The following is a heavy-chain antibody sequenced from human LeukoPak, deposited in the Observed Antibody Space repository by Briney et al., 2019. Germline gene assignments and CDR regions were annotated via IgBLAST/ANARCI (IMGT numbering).Heavy chain of an antibody. CDR1: GGSFSGYY. CDR3: ARQRALGDYYYYYGMDV. D-gene: IGHD6-25*01. J-gene: IGHJ6*04. Sequence: ETLSLTCAVYGGSFSGYYWSWIRQPPGKGLEGIGEINHSGSTNYNPSLRSRGTISVDTSKNQFSLKLSSVTAADTAVYYCARQRALGDYYYYYGMDVWGKGTTVTVSS. V-gene: IGHV4-34*01. CDR2: INHSGST.